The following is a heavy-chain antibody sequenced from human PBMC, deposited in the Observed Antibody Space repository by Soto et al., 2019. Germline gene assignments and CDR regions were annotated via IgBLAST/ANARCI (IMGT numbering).Heavy chain of an antibody. Sequence: SVKVSCKASGGTFSSYAISWVRQAPGQGLEWMGGIIPIFGTANYAQKFQGRVTITADKSTSTAYMELSSLRAEDTAVYYCARAYSDAFDIWGQGTMVTVSS. D-gene: IGHD2-15*01. CDR1: GGTFSSYA. J-gene: IGHJ3*02. V-gene: IGHV1-69*06. CDR2: IIPIFGTA. CDR3: ARAYSDAFDI.